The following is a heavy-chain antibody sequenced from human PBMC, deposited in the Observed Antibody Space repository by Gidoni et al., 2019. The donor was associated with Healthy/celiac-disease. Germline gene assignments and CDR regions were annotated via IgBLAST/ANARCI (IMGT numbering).Heavy chain of an antibody. CDR1: GYTFTRYD. D-gene: IGHD6-13*01. CDR2: MNPNSGNT. CDR3: ARDQQLAQYYYYGMDV. V-gene: IGHV1-8*01. J-gene: IGHJ6*02. Sequence: QVQLVQSGAEVKKPGASVKVSCKASGYTFTRYDINWVRQATGQGLEWMGWMNPNSGNTGYAQKFQGRVNMTRNTSISTAYMELSSLRSEDTAVYYCARDQQLAQYYYYGMDVWGQGTTVTVSS.